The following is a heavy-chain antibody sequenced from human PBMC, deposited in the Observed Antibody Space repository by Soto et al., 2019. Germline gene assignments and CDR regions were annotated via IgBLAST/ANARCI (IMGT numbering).Heavy chain of an antibody. CDR3: TKRATTVPTPGNYFDS. Sequence: GGSLRLSCAASGFTFSDYSMSWVRQTPERGLEWVSTLTRGGTSYYADSVQGRFTVSRDNSKNTVSLQMHSLRAEDTALYYCTKRATTVPTPGNYFDSRRQGTLVTVSS. CDR2: LTRGGTS. V-gene: IGHV3-23*01. D-gene: IGHD1-1*01. CDR1: GFTFSDYS. J-gene: IGHJ4*02.